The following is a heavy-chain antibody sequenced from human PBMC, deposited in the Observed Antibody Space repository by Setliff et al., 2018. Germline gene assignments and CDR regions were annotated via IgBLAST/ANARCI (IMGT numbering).Heavy chain of an antibody. D-gene: IGHD6-25*01. CDR1: GFTFSSYS. Sequence: LRLSCAASGFTFSSYSMNWVRQAPGKGLEWVSSISSSSSYIYYADSVRGRFTISRDNARDSLYLQMNSLRAEDTAVYYCVRDTTSGWMLTNWGQGTLVTVSS. CDR2: ISSSSSYI. V-gene: IGHV3-21*01. CDR3: VRDTTSGWMLTN. J-gene: IGHJ4*02.